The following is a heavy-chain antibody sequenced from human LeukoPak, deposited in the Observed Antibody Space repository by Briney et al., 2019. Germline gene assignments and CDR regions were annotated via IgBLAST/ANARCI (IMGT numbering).Heavy chain of an antibody. J-gene: IGHJ2*01. V-gene: IGHV1-18*01. Sequence: VXVSCKASGYTFTSYGISWVRQAPGQGVEWMGWISAYNGNTNYAQKLQGRVTMTTDTSTSTAYMELRSLRSDDTAVYYCARVHYDILTGYSPYWYFDLWGRGTLVTVSS. D-gene: IGHD3-9*01. CDR1: GYTFTSYG. CDR3: ARVHYDILTGYSPYWYFDL. CDR2: ISAYNGNT.